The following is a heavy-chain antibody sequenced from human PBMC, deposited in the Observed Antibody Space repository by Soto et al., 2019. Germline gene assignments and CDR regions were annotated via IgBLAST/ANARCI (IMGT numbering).Heavy chain of an antibody. V-gene: IGHV1-69*13. Sequence: SVKGSCKASGGTFSSYAISWVRQAPGQGLEWMGGIIPIFGTANYAQKFQGRVTITADESTSTAYMELSSLRSEDTAVYYCARPLRDRKQYYGKAVSGQGTTVTVSS. CDR2: IIPIFGTA. CDR3: ARPLRDRKQYYGKAV. D-gene: IGHD3-22*01. J-gene: IGHJ6*02. CDR1: GGTFSSYA.